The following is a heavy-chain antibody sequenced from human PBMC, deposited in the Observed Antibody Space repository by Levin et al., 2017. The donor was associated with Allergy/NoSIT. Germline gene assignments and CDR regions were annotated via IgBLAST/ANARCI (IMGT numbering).Heavy chain of an antibody. Sequence: ASVKVSCKASGYTFTSYGISWVRQAPGQGLEWMGWISAYNGNTNYAQKLQGRVTMTTDTSTSTAYMELRSLRSDDTAVYYCARGGGTMVRGVGEPNWFDPWGQGTLVTVSS. D-gene: IGHD3-10*01. V-gene: IGHV1-18*01. CDR3: ARGGGTMVRGVGEPNWFDP. J-gene: IGHJ5*02. CDR2: ISAYNGNT. CDR1: GYTFTSYG.